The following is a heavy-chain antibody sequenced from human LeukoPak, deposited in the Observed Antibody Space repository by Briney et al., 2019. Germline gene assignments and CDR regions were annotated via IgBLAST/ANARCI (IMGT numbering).Heavy chain of an antibody. CDR2: IYHSGST. D-gene: IGHD1-26*01. V-gene: IGHV4-4*02. CDR3: ARELSGSYHHDAFDI. Sequence: PSGTLSLTCAVSGGSISSSNWWSWVRQPPGKGLEWIGEIYHSGSTNYNPSLKSRVTISVDKSKNQFSLKLSSVTAADTAVDYCARELSGSYHHDAFDIWGQGTMVTVSS. J-gene: IGHJ3*02. CDR1: GGSISSSNW.